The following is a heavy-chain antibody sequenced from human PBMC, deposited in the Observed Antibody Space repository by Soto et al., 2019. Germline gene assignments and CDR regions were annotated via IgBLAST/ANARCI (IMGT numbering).Heavy chain of an antibody. CDR3: ARERPDGARLDP. CDR1: GGSISSGDYY. V-gene: IGHV4-30-4*01. D-gene: IGHD6-6*01. J-gene: IGHJ5*02. CDR2: IYHSGST. Sequence: QVQLQESGPGLVKPSQTLSLTCTVSGGSISSGDYYWSWIRQPPGKGLEWIGYIYHSGSTYYNPSPTRRVTIPVDKAKNQCSLKLSSVTAADTAVYYCARERPDGARLDPWGQGTLVTVSS.